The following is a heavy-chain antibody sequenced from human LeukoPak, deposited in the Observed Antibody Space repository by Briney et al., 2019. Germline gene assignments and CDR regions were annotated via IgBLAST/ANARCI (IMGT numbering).Heavy chain of an antibody. Sequence: GASVKVSCKASGGTFGSYAISWVRQAPGQGLEWMGGISLILGTANYAQKFQGRVAITTDESTSTAYMELGSLRSEDTAVYYCARGRPYGDYSYYFDYWGQGTLVTVSS. V-gene: IGHV1-69*05. CDR2: ISLILGTA. CDR1: GGTFGSYA. D-gene: IGHD4-17*01. CDR3: ARGRPYGDYSYYFDY. J-gene: IGHJ4*02.